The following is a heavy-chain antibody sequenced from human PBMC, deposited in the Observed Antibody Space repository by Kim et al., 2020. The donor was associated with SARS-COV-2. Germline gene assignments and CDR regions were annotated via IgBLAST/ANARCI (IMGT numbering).Heavy chain of an antibody. Sequence: GGSLRLSCAASGFTFSSYAMHWVRQAPGKGLEWVAVISYDGSNKYYADSVKSRFTISRDNSKNTLYLQMNSLRAEDTAVYYCARDVEGFDPWGQGTLVTV. V-gene: IGHV3-30*04. CDR2: ISYDGSNK. D-gene: IGHD1-1*01. CDR1: GFTFSSYA. J-gene: IGHJ5*02. CDR3: ARDVEGFDP.